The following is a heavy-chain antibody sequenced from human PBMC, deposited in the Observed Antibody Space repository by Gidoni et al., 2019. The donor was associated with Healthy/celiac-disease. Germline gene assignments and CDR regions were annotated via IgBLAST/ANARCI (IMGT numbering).Heavy chain of an antibody. CDR3: AKVDYYGSGSYLIDY. D-gene: IGHD3-10*01. CDR1: GFTFSSYW. J-gene: IGHJ4*02. CDR2: ISYDGSNK. Sequence: QVQLVESGGGVVQPGRSLRLYCAASGFTFSSYWMHWVRQAPGKGLEWVAVISYDGSNKYYADSVKGRFTISRDNSKNTLYLQMNSLRAEDTAVYYCAKVDYYGSGSYLIDYWGQGTLVTVSS. V-gene: IGHV3-30*18.